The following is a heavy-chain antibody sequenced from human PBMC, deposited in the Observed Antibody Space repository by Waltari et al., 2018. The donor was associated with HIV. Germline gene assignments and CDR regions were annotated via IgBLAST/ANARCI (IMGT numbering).Heavy chain of an antibody. J-gene: IGHJ6*02. CDR3: AGRERPSFGDMDV. V-gene: IGHV1-69*12. CDR2: LIPIFGTA. CDR1: GGTFRSNA. D-gene: IGHD1-26*01. Sequence: QVQLVQSGAEVRKPGSSVRVSCQASGGTFRSNAISWVRQAPGQGLEGMGGLIPIFGTATYIQSFQGRLTITADESTNTAYMELTRLTSEDTAVYFCAGRERPSFGDMDVWGQGTTVIVSS.